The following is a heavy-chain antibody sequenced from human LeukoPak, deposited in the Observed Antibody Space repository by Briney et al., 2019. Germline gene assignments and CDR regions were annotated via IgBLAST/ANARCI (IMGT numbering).Heavy chain of an antibody. V-gene: IGHV1-18*01. D-gene: IGHD3-9*01. J-gene: IGHJ3*02. CDR2: ISAYNGNT. Sequence: ASVKVSCKAAGYSLITSGISWVRQAPGQGLEWMGWISAYNGNTNYAQKLQGRVTVTTDTSTNTAYMELRSLRSDDTAVYYCARERKSSYDTLTGYYKSDAFDIWGQGTMVTVSS. CDR1: GYSLITSG. CDR3: ARERKSSYDTLTGYYKSDAFDI.